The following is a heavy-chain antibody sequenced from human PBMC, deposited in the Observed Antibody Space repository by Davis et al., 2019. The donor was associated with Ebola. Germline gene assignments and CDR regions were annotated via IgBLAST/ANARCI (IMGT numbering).Heavy chain of an antibody. Sequence: PGGSLRLSCGASGFTFSDAWMNWVRQAPGRGLEWVGRIKSITDGGTTDYAAPVKGRFTISRDDSSDTVYLEMNSLRAEDTAVYYCTKNSRWLPHDSWGQGTLVTVSS. CDR1: GFTFSDAW. D-gene: IGHD5-24*01. J-gene: IGHJ4*02. CDR2: IKSITDGGTT. V-gene: IGHV3-15*01. CDR3: TKNSRWLPHDS.